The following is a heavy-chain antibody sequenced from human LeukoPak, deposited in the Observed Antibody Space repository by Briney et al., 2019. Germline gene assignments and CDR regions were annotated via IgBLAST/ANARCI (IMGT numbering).Heavy chain of an antibody. J-gene: IGHJ3*02. D-gene: IGHD1-26*01. CDR2: TPFVGGQN. CDR3: AKDMTPNKVWDLPRDAFDI. CDR1: GFTFSNSG. V-gene: IGHV3-30*02. Sequence: PGGSLRLSCSVSGFTFSNSGIHWVRQAPGKGLEWVAFTPFVGGQNYFAHSLKGRFSISRDNSKNTVSLQMTSLRAEDTAMYYCAKDMTPNKVWDLPRDAFDIWGQATMVTVSS.